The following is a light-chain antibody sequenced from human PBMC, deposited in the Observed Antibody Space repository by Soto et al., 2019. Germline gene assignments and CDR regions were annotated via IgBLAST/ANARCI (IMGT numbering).Light chain of an antibody. V-gene: IGLV1-51*01. Sequence: QSVLTQPPSVSAARGQKVTISGSGSSSNIGNNFVSWYRQLPGTAPKLLIYDNNQRPSGIPDRFSASKSGTSATLGITGLQTGDDADYYCGTWDNSLSANVFGTGTKVTVL. CDR2: DNN. CDR3: GTWDNSLSANV. J-gene: IGLJ1*01. CDR1: SSNIGNNF.